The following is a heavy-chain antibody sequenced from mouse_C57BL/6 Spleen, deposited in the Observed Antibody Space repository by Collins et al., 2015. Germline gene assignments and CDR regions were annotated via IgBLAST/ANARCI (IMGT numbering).Heavy chain of an antibody. J-gene: IGHJ4*01. CDR3: ARGGLRNYYVMHF. Sequence: EVKLVESEGGLVQPGSSMKLSCTASGFTFSDYYTAWVRQVPEKGLEWVANIKYDGGITYYLDSLKSRFIISRDNAKNILYLQMSSLKSEDTATYYCARGGLRNYYVMHFWGHGTSVTVSS. CDR2: IKYDGGIT. D-gene: IGHD2-4*01. CDR1: GFTFSDYY. V-gene: IGHV5-16*01.